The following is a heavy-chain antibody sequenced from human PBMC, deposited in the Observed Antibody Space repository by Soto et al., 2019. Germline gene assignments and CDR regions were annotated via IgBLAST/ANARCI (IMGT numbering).Heavy chain of an antibody. CDR2: IYYSGST. D-gene: IGHD6-6*01. V-gene: IGHV4-59*01. CDR3: AGDLAIVAAPRANYSHSMDL. CDR1: GGSISSYY. J-gene: IGHJ6*02. Sequence: SETLSLTCTVSGGSISSYYWSWIRQPPGKGLEWIGYIYYSGSTKYNPSLESRVTISVDTSKNQFSLKLNSVTAADTAVYYCAGDLAIVAAPRANYSHSMDLWGQGSTFNLS.